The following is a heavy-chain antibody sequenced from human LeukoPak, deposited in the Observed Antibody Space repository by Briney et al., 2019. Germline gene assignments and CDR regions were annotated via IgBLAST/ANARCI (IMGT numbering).Heavy chain of an antibody. J-gene: IGHJ4*02. CDR3: ARDYCSGGSCYRAPGPFDY. D-gene: IGHD2-15*01. Sequence: PSETLSLTCTVSGGSISSYYWSWIRQPAGKGLEWIGRIYTSGSTNYNPFLKSRVTMSVDTSKNQFSLKLSSVTAADTAVYYCARDYCSGGSCYRAPGPFDYWGQGTLVTVSS. CDR2: IYTSGST. CDR1: GGSISSYY. V-gene: IGHV4-4*07.